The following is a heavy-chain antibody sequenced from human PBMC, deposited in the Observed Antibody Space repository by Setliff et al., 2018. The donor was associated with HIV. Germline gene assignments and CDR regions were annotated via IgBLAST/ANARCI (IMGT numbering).Heavy chain of an antibody. D-gene: IGHD1-26*01. J-gene: IGHJ3*02. CDR1: GFTFSNYG. V-gene: IGHV3-33*01. Sequence: PGGSLRLSCAASGFTFSNYGMHWIRQAPGKGLEWVAIIWYDGSSTTYADSVKGRFTISRDNAKNTLYLQMNSLRAEDTAVYYCARGGSYSHGAFDIWGQGTMVTVSS. CDR3: ARGGSYSHGAFDI. CDR2: IWYDGSST.